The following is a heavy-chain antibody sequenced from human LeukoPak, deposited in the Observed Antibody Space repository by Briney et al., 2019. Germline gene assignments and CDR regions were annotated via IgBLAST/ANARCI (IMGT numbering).Heavy chain of an antibody. CDR2: IYYSGST. J-gene: IGHJ4*02. CDR3: ARFDSSSWSY. D-gene: IGHD6-13*01. CDR1: GGSISSSSSY. V-gene: IGHV4-39*07. Sequence: SETLSLTCSVSGGSISSSSSYWGWIRQPPGKGLEWIGSIYYSGSTYYNPSLKSRVTISVDTSKNQFSLKLSSVTAADTAVYYCARFDSSSWSYWGQGTLVTVSS.